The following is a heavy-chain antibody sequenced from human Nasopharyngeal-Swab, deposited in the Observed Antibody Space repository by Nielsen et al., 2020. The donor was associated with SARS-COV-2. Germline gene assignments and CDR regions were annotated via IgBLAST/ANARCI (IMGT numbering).Heavy chain of an antibody. D-gene: IGHD4-11*01. CDR1: GFTFSSYA. V-gene: IGHV3-64*01. CDR3: ARTRRATVTTGAFDI. J-gene: IGHJ3*02. CDR2: ISSNGGST. Sequence: GESLKISCAASGFTFSSYAMHWVRQAPGKGLEYVSAISSNGGSTYYANSVKGRITISRDNSKNTLYLQMGSLRAEDMAVYYCARTRRATVTTGAFDIWGQGTMVTVSS.